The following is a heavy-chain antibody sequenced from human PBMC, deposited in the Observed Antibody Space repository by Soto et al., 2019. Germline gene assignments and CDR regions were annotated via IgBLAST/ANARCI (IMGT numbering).Heavy chain of an antibody. V-gene: IGHV3-23*01. D-gene: IGHD2-15*01. J-gene: IGHJ4*02. CDR2: IGGRGGNR. CDR3: ARVASVYITSVNN. Sequence: DVQLLESGGGLVQPGGSLRLSCAASGFTFNAYAMTWVRQAPGKGLEWVSAIGGRGGNRYYAGSVRGRFTISRDNSKDTLDLPSISLRVEDTSVDSCARVASVYITSVNNWGQGILVSV. CDR1: GFTFNAYA.